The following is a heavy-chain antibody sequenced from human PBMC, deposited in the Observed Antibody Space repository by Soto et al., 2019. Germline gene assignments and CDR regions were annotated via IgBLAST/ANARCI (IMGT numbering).Heavy chain of an antibody. CDR3: ARHFNYDISFDP. J-gene: IGHJ5*02. D-gene: IGHD3-9*01. CDR1: GGSISSSSYY. V-gene: IGHV4-39*01. CDR2: IYYSGST. Sequence: SETLSLTCTVSGGSISSSSYYWGWIRQPPGKGLEWIGSIYYSGSTYYNPSLKSRVTISVDTSKNQFSLKLSSVTAADTAVYYCARHFNYDISFDPWGQGTLVTVSS.